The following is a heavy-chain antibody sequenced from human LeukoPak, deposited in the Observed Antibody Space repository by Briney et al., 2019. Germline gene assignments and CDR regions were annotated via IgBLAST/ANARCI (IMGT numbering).Heavy chain of an antibody. CDR1: GFTFSSYS. V-gene: IGHV3-21*01. J-gene: IGHJ4*02. Sequence: GGSLRLSCAASGFTFSSYSMNWVRQAPGKGLEWVSPISSSSSYIYYADSVKGRFTISRDNAKNSLYLQMNSLRAEDTAVYYCARDRIPNCSSTSCYSAHDYWGQGTLVTVSS. CDR3: ARDRIPNCSSTSCYSAHDY. D-gene: IGHD2-2*01. CDR2: ISSSSSYI.